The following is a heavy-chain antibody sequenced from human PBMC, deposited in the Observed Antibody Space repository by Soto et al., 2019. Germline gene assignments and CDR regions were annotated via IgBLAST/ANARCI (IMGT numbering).Heavy chain of an antibody. Sequence: GWSLRLSCAASGFTFSSYGMHWVRQALGQGLAWVEVISYDGSNKYYADSVKGRFTISRENSKNTLYLQMNSLRAEDTAVYYCAKDLYSYGYGDAFDIWGQGTMVTVSS. CDR3: AKDLYSYGYGDAFDI. CDR2: ISYDGSNK. J-gene: IGHJ3*02. V-gene: IGHV3-30*18. D-gene: IGHD5-18*01. CDR1: GFTFSSYG.